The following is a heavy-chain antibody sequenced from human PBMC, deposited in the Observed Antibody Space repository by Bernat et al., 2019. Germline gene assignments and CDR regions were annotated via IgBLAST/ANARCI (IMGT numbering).Heavy chain of an antibody. CDR2: IYYSGST. J-gene: IGHJ4*02. CDR1: GGSISSSSYY. D-gene: IGHD6-19*01. V-gene: IGHV4-39*01. CDR3: ARQSVIAVLFDY. Sequence: QLQLQESGPGLVKPSETLSLTCTVSGGSISSSSYYWGWIRQPPGKGLEWIGSIYYSGSTYYNPSLKSRVTISVDTSKNQFSLKLSSVTAADTAVYYCARQSVIAVLFDYWGQGTLVTVSS.